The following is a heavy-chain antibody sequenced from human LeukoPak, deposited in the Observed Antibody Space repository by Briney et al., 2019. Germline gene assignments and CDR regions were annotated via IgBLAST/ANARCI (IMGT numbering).Heavy chain of an antibody. D-gene: IGHD1-26*01. CDR2: IRDNNGNT. J-gene: IGHJ4*02. CDR1: GYTFTNYG. CDR3: ARDGPFYSGSYSQHFHY. V-gene: IGHV1-18*01. Sequence: ASVTVSFTASGYTFTNYGINWVRQAPGQGLEWLGWIRDNNGNTKYARKFQGRVTMNTDTSTKTAYMEVRGLRAADTAVYYCARDGPFYSGSYSQHFHYGGQRTLV.